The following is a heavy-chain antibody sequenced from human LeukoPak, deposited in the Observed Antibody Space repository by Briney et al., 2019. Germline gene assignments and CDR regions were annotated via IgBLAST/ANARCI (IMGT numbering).Heavy chain of an antibody. CDR3: ARVPGGLEWADFDY. D-gene: IGHD3-3*01. J-gene: IGHJ4*02. V-gene: IGHV3-21*01. CDR1: GFTFSSYT. Sequence: GGSLRLSCAASGFTFSSYTMNWVRQAPGKGLEWVSFIESSSTNINYADSVRGRFTISRENAKNSLFLEMNSLRVEDTAVYYCARVPGGLEWADFDYWGQGTLVTVSS. CDR2: IESSSTNI.